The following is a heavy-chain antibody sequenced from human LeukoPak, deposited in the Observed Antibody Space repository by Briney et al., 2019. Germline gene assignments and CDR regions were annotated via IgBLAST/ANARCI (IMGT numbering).Heavy chain of an antibody. CDR2: IYHSGST. CDR3: ARSQYSTGLFDF. Sequence: PSETLSLTCTVSGCSISSYYWNWIRQPPGKGLDWIGYIYHSGSTKYNPSLRSRVTISEDTSKNQYSLNLRSMTAADTAVYYCARSQYSTGLFDFWGQGTLVTVSS. V-gene: IGHV4-59*01. CDR1: GCSISSYY. J-gene: IGHJ4*02. D-gene: IGHD6-25*01.